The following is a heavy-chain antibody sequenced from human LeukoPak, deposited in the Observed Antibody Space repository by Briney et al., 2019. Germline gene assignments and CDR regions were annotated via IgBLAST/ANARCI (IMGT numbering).Heavy chain of an antibody. D-gene: IGHD2-21*02. CDR2: ISGSGNTP. CDR1: GFTFSTYA. J-gene: IGHJ6*02. CDR3: AKDDYCGGACRSPYYYGMDV. Sequence: GGSLRLSCAASGFTFSTYAMSWVRQAPGKGLEWVSAISGSGNTPYYADSVKGRFTISRDNSKNTLYLQMDSLRAEDTAIYYCAKDDYCGGACRSPYYYGMDVWGQGTTVTVSS. V-gene: IGHV3-23*01.